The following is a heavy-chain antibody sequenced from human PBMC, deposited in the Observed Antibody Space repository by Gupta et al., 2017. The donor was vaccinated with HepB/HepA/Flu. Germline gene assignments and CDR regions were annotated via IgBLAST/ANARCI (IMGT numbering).Heavy chain of an antibody. Sequence: EVQLLESGGGLVQPGGSLRLSCAASGFTFSSYAMSWVRQAPGKGLEWVSAISGSGGSTYYADAVKGRFTISRDNSKNTVYLQMNRLRAEDTAVYYCALGYNGKYYPFDSWGQGALVTVSS. V-gene: IGHV3-23*01. CDR2: ISGSGGST. J-gene: IGHJ4*02. D-gene: IGHD5-24*01. CDR1: GFTFSSYA. CDR3: ALGYNGKYYPFDS.